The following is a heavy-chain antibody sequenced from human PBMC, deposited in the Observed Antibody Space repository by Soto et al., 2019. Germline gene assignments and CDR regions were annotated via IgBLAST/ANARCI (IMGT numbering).Heavy chain of an antibody. D-gene: IGHD1-1*01. CDR3: ARVDWNCDF. J-gene: IGHJ4*02. V-gene: IGHV4-38-2*01. Sequence: PSETLSLTCAVSGYSISSGYHWGCIRQPPGKGLEWIANIHRSGSTYYNPPLKRRVTILVDTSKNQFSLRLSSVTAADTAVYYCARVDWNCDFWGQGILVTVSS. CDR1: GYSISSGYH. CDR2: IHRSGST.